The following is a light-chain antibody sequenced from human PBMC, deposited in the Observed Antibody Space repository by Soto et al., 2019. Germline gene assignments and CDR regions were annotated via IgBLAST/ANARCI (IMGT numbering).Light chain of an antibody. V-gene: IGKV3-15*01. J-gene: IGKJ1*01. CDR2: GAF. Sequence: EIVITQSPVTLSVSPGERATLSCRASQSVNGNLAWYQHKPGQAPRLLIYGAFIWATGIPARFSGTGSGTEFTLTISSLQSEDFAIYYCQQYNDWSVTFGQGTKVDIK. CDR3: QQYNDWSVT. CDR1: QSVNGN.